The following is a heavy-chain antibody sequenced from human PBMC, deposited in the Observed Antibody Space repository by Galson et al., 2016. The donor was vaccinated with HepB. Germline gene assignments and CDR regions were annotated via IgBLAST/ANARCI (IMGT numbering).Heavy chain of an antibody. CDR3: AKDFGAIVGPTGRFHGLDY. V-gene: IGHV3-23*01. CDR2: ITGGGTAT. CDR1: GFAFSNHA. D-gene: IGHD1-26*01. Sequence: SLRLSCAASGFAFSNHAMAWVRQVPGKGLEWVAAITGGGTATDYAASVRGRFTISRDNSKNTLYLQMSSLRVEEAAVYYCAKDFGAIVGPTGRFHGLDYWGQRTLVTISS. J-gene: IGHJ4*02.